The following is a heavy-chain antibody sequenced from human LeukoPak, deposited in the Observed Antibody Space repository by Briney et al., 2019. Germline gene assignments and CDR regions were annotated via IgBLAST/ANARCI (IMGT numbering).Heavy chain of an antibody. CDR1: GYTFTSYD. V-gene: IGHV1-8*03. Sequence: ASVKVSCKASGYTFTSYDINWVRQATGQGLEWMGWMNPNSGNTGYAQKFQGRVTITRNTSISTAYMELSSLRSEDTAVYYCARESGVRYYFDYWGQGTLVTVSS. CDR2: MNPNSGNT. D-gene: IGHD7-27*01. J-gene: IGHJ4*02. CDR3: ARESGVRYYFDY.